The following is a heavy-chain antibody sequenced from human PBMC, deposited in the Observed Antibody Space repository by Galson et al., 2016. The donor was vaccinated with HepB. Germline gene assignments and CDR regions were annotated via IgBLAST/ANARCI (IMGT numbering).Heavy chain of an antibody. CDR2: ISGSGDTT. D-gene: IGHD2-2*01. V-gene: IGHV3-23*01. CDR1: GFTFSNYD. CDR3: AKGNIVQVPAAPYA. Sequence: SLRLSCAASGFTFSNYDMSWVRQAPGKVLEWVSSISGSGDTTYDADAVRGRFTISRDNSRNTLSLQMDSLRAEDSAIYYCAKGNIVQVPAAPYAWGQGALVTVSS. J-gene: IGHJ5*02.